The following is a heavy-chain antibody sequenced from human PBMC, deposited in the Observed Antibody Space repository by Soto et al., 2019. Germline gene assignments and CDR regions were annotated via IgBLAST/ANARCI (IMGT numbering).Heavy chain of an antibody. Sequence: GGSPRISCAASGFTFSSYSLNWVRPASGKGLEWVSSISSSSSYIYYADSVKGRFTISRDNAKNSLYLQMNSLRAEDTAVYYCARCYENYYYGMDVWGQGTTVTVSS. CDR1: GFTFSSYS. CDR2: ISSSSSYI. J-gene: IGHJ6*02. V-gene: IGHV3-21*01. CDR3: ARCYENYYYGMDV. D-gene: IGHD2-2*01.